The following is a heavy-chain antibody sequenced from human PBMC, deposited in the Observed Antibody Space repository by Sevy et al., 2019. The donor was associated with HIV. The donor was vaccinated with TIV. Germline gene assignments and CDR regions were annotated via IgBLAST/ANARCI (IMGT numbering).Heavy chain of an antibody. CDR3: ARDRMGEYSAYDGAGYYGMDV. CDR1: GFTFSSYS. V-gene: IGHV3-21*01. J-gene: IGHJ6*02. D-gene: IGHD5-12*01. CDR2: ISSSSNYI. Sequence: GGSLRLSCAASGFTFSSYSMNWVRQAPGKGLEWVSSISSSSNYIYCAVSVKGRITVSRDNAKNSMYLQINSLGAEDTAVYYCARDRMGEYSAYDGAGYYGMDVWGQGTTVTVSS.